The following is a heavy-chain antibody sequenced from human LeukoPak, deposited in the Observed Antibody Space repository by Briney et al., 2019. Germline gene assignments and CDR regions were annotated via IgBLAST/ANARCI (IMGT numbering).Heavy chain of an antibody. D-gene: IGHD6-6*01. CDR2: IRSKAYGGTT. V-gene: IGHV3-49*03. Sequence: GGSLRLSCTASGFTFGDYAMSWFRQAPGKGLEWVGFIRSKAYGGTTEYAASVKGRFTISRDDSKSIAYLQMNSLKTEDTAVYYCTSTNSSSSSGYYFDYWGQGTLVTVSS. CDR3: TSTNSSSSSGYYFDY. CDR1: GFTFGDYA. J-gene: IGHJ4*02.